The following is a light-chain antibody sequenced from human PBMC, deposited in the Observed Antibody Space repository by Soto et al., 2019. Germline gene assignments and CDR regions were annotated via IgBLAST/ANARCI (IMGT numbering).Light chain of an antibody. CDR2: GAS. V-gene: IGKV1-5*01. Sequence: IQMTQSPSTLSASVGDRVTITCRASQSISSWLAWYQQKPGKAPRLLIYGASSLESGVPSTFSGSGSGTEFTLTISTLQPDDFATYYCQQYNIYPGTFGQGTKVDIK. CDR1: QSISSW. J-gene: IGKJ1*01. CDR3: QQYNIYPGT.